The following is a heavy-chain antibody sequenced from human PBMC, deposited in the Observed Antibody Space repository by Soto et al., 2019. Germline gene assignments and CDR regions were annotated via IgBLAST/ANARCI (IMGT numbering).Heavy chain of an antibody. CDR1: GGSISSGGYY. CDR3: ARGNFIVVVPAAGNYGMDV. V-gene: IGHV4-31*03. Sequence: PSETLSLTCTVSGGSISSGGYYWSWIRQHPGKGLEWIGWIYYSGSTNYNPSLESRVTISVDTSKNQFSLKLSSVTAADTAVYYCARGNFIVVVPAAGNYGMDVWGQGTTVTVSS. J-gene: IGHJ6*02. CDR2: IYYSGST. D-gene: IGHD2-2*01.